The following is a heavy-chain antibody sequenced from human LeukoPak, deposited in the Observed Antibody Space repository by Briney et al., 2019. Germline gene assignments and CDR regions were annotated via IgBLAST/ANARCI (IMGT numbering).Heavy chain of an antibody. J-gene: IGHJ4*02. Sequence: SVKVSCKASGYTFTSYGISWVRQAPGQGLEWMGWISANNGYTKYTQKLQGRVSMTTDTSTRTAYMELRSLRSDDTAVYYCARDRPGFGTIESPEYWGQGTLVTVSS. V-gene: IGHV1-18*01. CDR1: GYTFTSYG. D-gene: IGHD1-1*01. CDR3: ARDRPGFGTIESPEY. CDR2: ISANNGYT.